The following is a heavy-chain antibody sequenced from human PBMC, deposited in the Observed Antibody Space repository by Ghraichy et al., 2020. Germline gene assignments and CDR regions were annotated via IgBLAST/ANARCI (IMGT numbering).Heavy chain of an antibody. V-gene: IGHV2-26*01. CDR2: IFSNDEK. CDR1: GFSLSNARMG. J-gene: IGHJ5*02. Sequence: YGPTLVKPTETLTLTCTVSGFSLSNARMGVSWIRQPPGKALEWLAHIFSNDEKSYSTSLKSRLTISKDTSKSQVVLTMTNMDPVDTATYYCARRDCSGGSCYSFWFDPWGQGTLVTVSS. CDR3: ARRDCSGGSCYSFWFDP. D-gene: IGHD2-15*01.